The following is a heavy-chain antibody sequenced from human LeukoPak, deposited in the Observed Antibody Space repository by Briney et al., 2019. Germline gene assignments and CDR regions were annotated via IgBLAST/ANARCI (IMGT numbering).Heavy chain of an antibody. CDR2: ISSSGSTI. CDR3: ARDSSGWYRCFDY. Sequence: GGSLRLSCAASGFTFSSYEMNWVRQAPGKGLEWVSYISSSGSTIYYADSVKGRFTISRDNAKNSLYLQMNSLRAEDTAVYYCARDSSGWYRCFDYWGQGTLVTVSS. CDR1: GFTFSSYE. D-gene: IGHD6-19*01. J-gene: IGHJ4*02. V-gene: IGHV3-48*03.